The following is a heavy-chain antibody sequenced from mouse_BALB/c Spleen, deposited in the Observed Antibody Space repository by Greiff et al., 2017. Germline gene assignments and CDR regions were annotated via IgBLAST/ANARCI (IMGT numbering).Heavy chain of an antibody. J-gene: IGHJ2*01. V-gene: IGHV1-7*01. D-gene: IGHD3-1*01. Sequence: QVQLQQSGAELAKPGASVKMSCKASGYTFTSYWMHWVKQRPGQGLEWIGYINPSTGYTEYNQKFKDKATLTADKSSSTAYMQLSSLTSEDSAVYYCARARDRRIDYWGQGTTLTVSS. CDR2: INPSTGYT. CDR3: ARARDRRIDY. CDR1: GYTFTSYW.